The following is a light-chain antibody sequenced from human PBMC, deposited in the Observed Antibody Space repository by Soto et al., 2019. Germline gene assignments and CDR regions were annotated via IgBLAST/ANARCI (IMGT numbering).Light chain of an antibody. CDR2: GAS. CDR3: QQYGSSPRT. V-gene: IGKV3-15*01. CDR1: QSVSSD. J-gene: IGKJ1*01. Sequence: IVMTQSPATLSVSPGERATLSCRASQSVSSDLAWYQHKPGQAPRLLIYGASTRATGIPARFSGRGSGTEFTLTISSLQSEDFAVYYCQQYGSSPRTFGQGTKVDIK.